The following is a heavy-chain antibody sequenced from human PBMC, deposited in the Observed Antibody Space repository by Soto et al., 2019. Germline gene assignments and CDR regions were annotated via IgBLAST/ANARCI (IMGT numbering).Heavy chain of an antibody. V-gene: IGHV4-59*08. CDR1: GGSISSYY. CDR3: ARHNYGSGSTYFDY. Sequence: QVQLQESGPGLVKPLETLSLTCTVSGGSISSYYWSWIRQPPGKGLEWIGYIYYSGSTNYNPSLKSRVTISVDTSKNQSSLKLNSMTAADTAVYYCARHNYGSGSTYFDYWGQGTLVTVSS. D-gene: IGHD3-10*01. CDR2: IYYSGST. J-gene: IGHJ4*02.